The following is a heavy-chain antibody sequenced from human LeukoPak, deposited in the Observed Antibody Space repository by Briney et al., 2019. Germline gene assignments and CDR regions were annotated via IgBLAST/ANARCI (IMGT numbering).Heavy chain of an antibody. J-gene: IGHJ6*03. D-gene: IGHD3-10*01. CDR1: GGSFSGYY. CDR2: INDIGNT. V-gene: IGHV4-34*01. CDR3: ARLGSVGYYDYQYMDI. Sequence: SETLSLTCAVYGGSFSGYYWSWIRQPPGKGLEWIGEINDIGNTNYDPSLRSRVTISVDTSKNQFSLSLTSATAADTAVYFCARLGSVGYYDYQYMDIWGNGTTVTVSS.